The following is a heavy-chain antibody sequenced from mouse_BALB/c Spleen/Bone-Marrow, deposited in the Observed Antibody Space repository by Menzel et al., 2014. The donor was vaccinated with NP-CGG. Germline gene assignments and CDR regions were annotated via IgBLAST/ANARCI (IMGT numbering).Heavy chain of an antibody. D-gene: IGHD2-4*01. CDR3: GRGNYDYDSWFGY. J-gene: IGHJ3*01. V-gene: IGHV1-37*01. CDR2: INPYNGDP. CDR1: GYSFTGYL. Sequence: EVQLQQSGPELVKPGASVKISRKASGYSFTGYLMNWMKQSHGKSLEWIGRINPYNGDPFYNQKFKGKATLTVDKSSSTAHMELLSLTSEDSAVYYCGRGNYDYDSWFGYWGQGTLVTVSA.